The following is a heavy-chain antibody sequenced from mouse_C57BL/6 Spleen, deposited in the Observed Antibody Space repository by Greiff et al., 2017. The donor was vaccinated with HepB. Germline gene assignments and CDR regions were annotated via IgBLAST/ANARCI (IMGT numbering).Heavy chain of an antibody. CDR2: IDPSDSYT. CDR1: GYTFTSYW. Sequence: VQLQQSGAELVMPGASVKLSCKASGYTFTSYWMHWVKQRPGQGLEWIGEIDPSDSYTNYNQKFKGKSTLTVDKSSSTAYMQLSSLTSEDSAVYYCARSLVAGNYYAMDYWGQGTSVTVSS. CDR3: ARSLVAGNYYAMDY. D-gene: IGHD1-1*01. V-gene: IGHV1-69*01. J-gene: IGHJ4*01.